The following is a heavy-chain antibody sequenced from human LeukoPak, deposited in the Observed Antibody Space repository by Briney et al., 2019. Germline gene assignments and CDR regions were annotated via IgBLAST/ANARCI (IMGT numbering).Heavy chain of an antibody. CDR1: GYTFTGYY. D-gene: IGHD6-19*01. J-gene: IGHJ4*02. Sequence: ASVKVSRKASGYTFTGYYMHWVRQAPGQGLEWMGWINPNSGGTNYAQKFQGRVTMTRDTSISTAYMELSRLRSDDTAVYYCARAGEVYNSGSYLEYWGQGTLVTVSS. V-gene: IGHV1-2*02. CDR3: ARAGEVYNSGSYLEY. CDR2: INPNSGGT.